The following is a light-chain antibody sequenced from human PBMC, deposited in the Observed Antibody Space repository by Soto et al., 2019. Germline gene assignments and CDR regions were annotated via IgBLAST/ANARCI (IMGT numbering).Light chain of an antibody. V-gene: IGKV3-15*01. J-gene: IGKJ4*01. Sequence: EIVMTQSPVTLSVSPGEGATLSCRASQSISSSLAWYQQKPGQPPKLLIFGASTRATGIPARFSGSGSGTESTLTRNRLQSEESAIYDGQQYGTWPPNLLTFGGGTKVEI. CDR2: GAS. CDR1: QSISSS. CDR3: QQYGTWPPNLLT.